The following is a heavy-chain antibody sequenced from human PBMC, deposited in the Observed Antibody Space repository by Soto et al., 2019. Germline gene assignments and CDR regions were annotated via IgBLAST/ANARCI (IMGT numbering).Heavy chain of an antibody. V-gene: IGHV1-69*13. D-gene: IGHD2-2*01. Sequence: GASVKVCCKASGGTFSSYAISWVRQAPGQGLEWMGGIIPIFGTANYAQKFQGRVTITADESTSTAYMELSSLRSEDTAVYYCARGIVVVPAATGAKSYYYYYGMDVWGQGTAVTVSS. CDR1: GGTFSSYA. J-gene: IGHJ6*02. CDR2: IIPIFGTA. CDR3: ARGIVVVPAATGAKSYYYYYGMDV.